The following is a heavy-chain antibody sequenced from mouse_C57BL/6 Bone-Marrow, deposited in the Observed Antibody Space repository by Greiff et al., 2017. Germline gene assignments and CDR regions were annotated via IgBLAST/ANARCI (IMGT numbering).Heavy chain of an antibody. Sequence: QVQLKQPGAELVKPGASVKISCKVSGYAFSTYWMNWVKQRPGRGLEWIGQIYPGDGDTNYNGKFKCKATLTADKSSSTAYMQLSSLTSEDSAVXFCARDWDYCAYWGQGTTLTVSS. J-gene: IGHJ2*01. CDR1: GYAFSTYW. CDR2: IYPGDGDT. D-gene: IGHD4-1*01. V-gene: IGHV1-80*01. CDR3: ARDWDYCAY.